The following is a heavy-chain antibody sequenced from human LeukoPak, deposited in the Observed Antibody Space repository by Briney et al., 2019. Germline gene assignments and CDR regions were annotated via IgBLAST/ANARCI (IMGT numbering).Heavy chain of an antibody. CDR3: ARVVGGPDIGRDAFAV. CDR2: INPNSGGT. Sequence: GASVKVSCKASGYTFTGYYMHWVRQAPGQGLEWMGWINPNSGGTNYAQKFQGWVTMTRDTSISTAYMELSRLRSDDTAVYYCARVVGGPDIGRDAFAVWARGTTVTVSS. CDR1: GYTFTGYY. D-gene: IGHD6-19*01. V-gene: IGHV1-2*04. J-gene: IGHJ3*01.